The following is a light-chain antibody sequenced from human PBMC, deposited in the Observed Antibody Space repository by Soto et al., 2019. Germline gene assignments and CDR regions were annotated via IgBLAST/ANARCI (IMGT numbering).Light chain of an antibody. CDR1: QSITSSY. CDR2: GAS. J-gene: IGKJ1*01. Sequence: EIVLTQSPGTLSLSPGERATLSCGASQSITSSYLAWYQQKPGQAPRLVIYGASNRATGIPDRFSGSGSGTDFTLTISRLEPEDFAVYYCQQYGSSGTFGQGTKVDIK. CDR3: QQYGSSGT. V-gene: IGKV3-20*01.